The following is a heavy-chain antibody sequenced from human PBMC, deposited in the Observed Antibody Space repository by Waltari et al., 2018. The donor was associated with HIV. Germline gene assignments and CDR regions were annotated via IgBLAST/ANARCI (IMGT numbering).Heavy chain of an antibody. D-gene: IGHD1-1*01. Sequence: QVQLVESGVGVVHSGASHSLSCAASGFTYRDYGMHWVRQAPGKGLEWVAFIRYDGNSEFYADSVRGRFTISRDNSKNTLYLQMNSLRVGDTAVYYCVKDLNGNDDCWGQGTLVTVSS. CDR1: GFTYRDYG. CDR3: VKDLNGNDDC. V-gene: IGHV3-30*02. CDR2: IRYDGNSE. J-gene: IGHJ4*02.